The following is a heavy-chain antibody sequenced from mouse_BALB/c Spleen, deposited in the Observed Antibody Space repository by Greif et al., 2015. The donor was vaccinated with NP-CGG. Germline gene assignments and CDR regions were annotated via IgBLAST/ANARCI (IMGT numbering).Heavy chain of an antibody. CDR3: AIGTSYYGSTLFAY. CDR2: ISSGSSTI. Sequence: EVKLMESGGGLVQPGGSRKLSCAASGFTFSSFGMHWVRQAPEKGLEWVAYISSGSSTIYYADTVKGRFTISRDNPKNTLFLQMTSLRSEDTAMYYCAIGTSYYGSTLFAYWGQGTLVTVSA. CDR1: GFTFSSFG. D-gene: IGHD1-1*01. V-gene: IGHV5-17*02. J-gene: IGHJ3*01.